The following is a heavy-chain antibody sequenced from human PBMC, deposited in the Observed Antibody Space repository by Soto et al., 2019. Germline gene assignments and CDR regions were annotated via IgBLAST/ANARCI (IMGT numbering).Heavy chain of an antibody. CDR3: ARSRLLWFGELNGSPNYYYGMDV. D-gene: IGHD3-10*01. CDR2: IYYSGST. CDR1: GGSISSYY. V-gene: IGHV4-59*01. J-gene: IGHJ6*02. Sequence: SETLSLTGTVSGGSISSYYWSWIWQPRGKGLEWIGYIYYSGSTNYNPSLKSRVTISVDTSKNQFSLKLSSVTAADTAVYYCARSRLLWFGELNGSPNYYYGMDVWGQGTTVTVSS.